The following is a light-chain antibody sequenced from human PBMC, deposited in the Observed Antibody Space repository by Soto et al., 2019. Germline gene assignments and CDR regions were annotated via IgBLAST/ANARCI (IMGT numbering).Light chain of an antibody. CDR2: KVS. Sequence: DVVMTQSPLTLPVTLGQPASISCWSSQSLVYSDGNTYLSWFQQRPGQSPRRLIYKVSNRDSGDPDRFSGSGSGADFTLKISRVEAEDVAGYYCRQGSNWPYTFGQGTKLEIK. J-gene: IGKJ2*01. CDR3: RQGSNWPYT. CDR1: QSLVYSDGNTY. V-gene: IGKV2-30*01.